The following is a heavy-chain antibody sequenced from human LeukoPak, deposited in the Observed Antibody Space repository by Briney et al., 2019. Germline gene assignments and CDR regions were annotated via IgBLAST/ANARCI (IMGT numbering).Heavy chain of an antibody. V-gene: IGHV1-69*06. CDR1: GGTFSSYA. Sequence: ASVKVSCKASGGTFSSYAISWVRQAPGQGLEWMGGIIPIFGTANYAQKFQGRVTITADKSTSTAYMELSSLRSEDTAVYYCARATRPGYCSGGSCYGPNNWFDPWGQGTLVTVSS. J-gene: IGHJ5*02. D-gene: IGHD2-15*01. CDR2: IIPIFGTA. CDR3: ARATRPGYCSGGSCYGPNNWFDP.